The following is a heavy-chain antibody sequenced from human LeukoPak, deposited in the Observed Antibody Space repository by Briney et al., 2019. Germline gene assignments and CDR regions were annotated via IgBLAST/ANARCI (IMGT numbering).Heavy chain of an antibody. CDR2: MYYSGST. CDR3: ARRCSDPTCYTDAYDI. Sequence: SETLSLTCTVSGGSISNSSYYWGWIRQPPGKGLEWIGSMYYSGSTYYNPSLKSRATISVDTSKNQFSLKLSSVTAADTAVYYCARRCSDPTCYTDAYDIWGQGTMVTVSS. D-gene: IGHD2-2*02. V-gene: IGHV4-39*01. J-gene: IGHJ3*02. CDR1: GGSISNSSYY.